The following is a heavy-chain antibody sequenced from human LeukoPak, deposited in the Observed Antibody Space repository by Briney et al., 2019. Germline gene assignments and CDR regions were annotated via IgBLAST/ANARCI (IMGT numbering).Heavy chain of an antibody. CDR2: INPNSGGT. D-gene: IGHD3-22*01. J-gene: IGHJ4*02. Sequence: ASVKVSCKASGYTFTGYYTHWVRQAPGQGLEWMGWINPNSGGTNYAQKFQGRVTMTRDTSISTAYMELSRLRSDDTAVYYCAREGGVYSSGYYAYWGQGTLVTVSS. V-gene: IGHV1-2*02. CDR3: AREGGVYSSGYYAY. CDR1: GYTFTGYY.